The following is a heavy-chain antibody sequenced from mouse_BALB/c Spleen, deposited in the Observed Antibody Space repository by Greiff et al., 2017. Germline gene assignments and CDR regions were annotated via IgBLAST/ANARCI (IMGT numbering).Heavy chain of an antibody. CDR3: ARQDYGNPYFDY. D-gene: IGHD2-1*01. V-gene: IGHV2-2*02. J-gene: IGHJ2*01. Sequence: QVQLQQSGPGLVQPSQSLSITCPVSGFSLTRYGVHWVRQSPGKGLEWLGVIWSGGSTDYNAAFISRLSISKDNSKSQVFFKMNSLQANDTAIYYCARQDYGNPYFDYWGQGTTLTVSS. CDR1: GFSLTRYG. CDR2: IWSGGST.